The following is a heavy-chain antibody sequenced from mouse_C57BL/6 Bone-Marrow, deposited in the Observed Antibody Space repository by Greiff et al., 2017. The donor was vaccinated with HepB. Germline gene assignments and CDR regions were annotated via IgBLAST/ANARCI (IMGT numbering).Heavy chain of an antibody. V-gene: IGHV1-64*01. D-gene: IGHD1-1*01. J-gene: IGHJ4*01. Sequence: VQLQESGPELVKPGASVKISCKASGYTFTSYWMHWVKQRPGQGLEWIGMIHPNSGSTNYNEKFKSKATLTVDKSSSTAYMQLSSLTSEDSAVYYCADYYGSSLDYWGQGTSVTVSS. CDR2: IHPNSGST. CDR3: ADYYGSSLDY. CDR1: GYTFTSYW.